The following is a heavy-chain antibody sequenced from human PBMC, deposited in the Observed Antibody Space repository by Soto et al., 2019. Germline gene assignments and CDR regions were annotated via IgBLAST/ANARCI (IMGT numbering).Heavy chain of an antibody. CDR3: AGDHDFAFDM. CDR1: GFTFSSYS. Sequence: EVQLVESGGGLVQPGGSLRLSCAASGFTFSSYSMNWVRQAPGKGLEWVSYIRSSDSTIYYADSVQGRFTISSDNAKDSVYLQMNRLRAEDTAVYYCAGDHDFAFDMWGQGTMVTVS. CDR2: IRSSDSTI. J-gene: IGHJ3*02. D-gene: IGHD3-3*01. V-gene: IGHV3-48*01.